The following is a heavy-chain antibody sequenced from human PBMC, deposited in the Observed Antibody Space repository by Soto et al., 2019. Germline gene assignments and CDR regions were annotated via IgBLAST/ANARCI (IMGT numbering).Heavy chain of an antibody. D-gene: IGHD6-19*01. J-gene: IGHJ6*02. CDR3: ARPREAGKNYYGVDV. Sequence: PGESLKISCKGSGYSFTSYWISWVRQMPGKGLEWMGIIYPGDSDTRYSPSFQGQVTISADKSISTTYLQWSSLKASDTAMYYCARPREAGKNYYGVDVWGQGTTVTVSS. CDR1: GYSFTSYW. CDR2: IYPGDSDT. V-gene: IGHV5-51*01.